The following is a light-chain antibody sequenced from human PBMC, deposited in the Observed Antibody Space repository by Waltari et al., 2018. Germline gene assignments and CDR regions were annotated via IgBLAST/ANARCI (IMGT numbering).Light chain of an antibody. J-gene: IGKJ2*01. V-gene: IGKV3-15*01. CDR1: QSVSTN. Sequence: EIVVTQSPATLSVSPGDIATVSCRASQSVSTNLAWYQHKPGQAPRLLIHAASTRATAIPARFSGSGSGTEFTLTVSSLHSEDSAVYYCQQYNVWPHTFGQGTRLEIK. CDR2: AAS. CDR3: QQYNVWPHT.